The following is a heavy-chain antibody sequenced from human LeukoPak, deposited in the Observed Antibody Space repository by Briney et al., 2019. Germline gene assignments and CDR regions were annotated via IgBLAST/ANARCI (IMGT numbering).Heavy chain of an antibody. CDR3: ARDDHIMVGG. CDR1: GGSISSYY. J-gene: IGHJ4*02. CDR2: IYYSGST. V-gene: IGHV4-59*12. Sequence: SETLSLTCTVSGGSISSYYWSWIRQPPGKGLEWIGYIYYSGSTNYNPSLKSRVTISVDTSKNQFSLKLSSVTAADTAVYYCARDDHIMVGGWGQGTLVTVSS. D-gene: IGHD2-21*01.